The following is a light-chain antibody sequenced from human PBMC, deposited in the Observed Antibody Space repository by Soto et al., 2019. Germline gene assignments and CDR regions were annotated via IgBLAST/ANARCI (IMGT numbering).Light chain of an antibody. V-gene: IGKV4-1*01. CDR2: WAS. CDR3: QQYESTPPT. CDR1: QSVLYSSNNKNY. Sequence: DIVKTLSPDSLAVSLGERATMNCKSSQSVLYSSNNKNYLAWYQQRPGQPPKLLIYWASTRESGVPDRFSGSGSGTDFTLTITSLQAEDVAVYYCQQYESTPPTFGQGTKLEIK. J-gene: IGKJ2*01.